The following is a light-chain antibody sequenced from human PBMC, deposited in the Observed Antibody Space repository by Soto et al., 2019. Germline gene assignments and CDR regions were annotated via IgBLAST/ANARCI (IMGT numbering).Light chain of an antibody. CDR1: QSVSSSY. CDR2: GAS. Sequence: EIVLTQSPCTLSLSPGERATLSCRASQSVSSSYLAWYQQKPGQAPRLLIYGASTRATGIPARFSGSGSGTEFTLTISSLQSEDFAVYYCQQYNNWPWTFGQGTK. J-gene: IGKJ1*01. V-gene: IGKV3-15*01. CDR3: QQYNNWPWT.